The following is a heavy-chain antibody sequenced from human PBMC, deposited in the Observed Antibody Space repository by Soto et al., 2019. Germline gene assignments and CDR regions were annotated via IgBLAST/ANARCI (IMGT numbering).Heavy chain of an antibody. CDR3: AREVLTYYYDGSGYYRGYFDY. J-gene: IGHJ4*02. CDR1: GGSFSSYV. CDR2: IILMFGKT. V-gene: IGHV1-69*13. Sequence: SVKVSCKASGGSFSSYVISWVRQAPGHGLEWMGGIILMFGKTTYAQKFQGRVTINADESTSTGYMELSSLRSEDTAMYYCAREVLTYYYDGSGYYRGYFDYWGQGTLVTVSS. D-gene: IGHD3-22*01.